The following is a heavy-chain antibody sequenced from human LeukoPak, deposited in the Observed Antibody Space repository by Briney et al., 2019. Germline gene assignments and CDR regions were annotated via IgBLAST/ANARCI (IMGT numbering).Heavy chain of an antibody. CDR3: AREVSPCSSTSCYIYYYYGMDV. D-gene: IGHD2-2*02. V-gene: IGHV3-7*01. Sequence: GGSLRLSCAASGFTFSSYWMSWVRQAPGKGLEWVANIKQDGSEKYYVDSVKGRFTISRDNAKNSLYLQMNSRRAEDTAVYYCAREVSPCSSTSCYIYYYYGMDVWGQGTTVTVSS. CDR1: GFTFSSYW. CDR2: IKQDGSEK. J-gene: IGHJ6*02.